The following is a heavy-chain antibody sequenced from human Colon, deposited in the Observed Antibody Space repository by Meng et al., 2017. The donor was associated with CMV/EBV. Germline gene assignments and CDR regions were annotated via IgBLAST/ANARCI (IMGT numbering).Heavy chain of an antibody. D-gene: IGHD6-13*01. J-gene: IGHJ4*02. CDR1: GFTFSSYA. V-gene: IGHV3-30-3*01. CDR2: ISYDGSNK. CDR3: ARTSVASPGVY. Sequence: GESLKISCAASGFTFSSYAMHWVRQAPGKGLEWVAVISYDGSNKYYADSVKGRFTISRDNSKNTLYLQMNSLRAEDTAVYYCARTSVASPGVYWGQGTLVTVSS.